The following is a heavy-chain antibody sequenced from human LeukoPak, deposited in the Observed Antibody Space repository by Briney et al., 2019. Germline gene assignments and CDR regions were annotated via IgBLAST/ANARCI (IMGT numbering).Heavy chain of an antibody. Sequence: GASVTVSCKASGYSFTSYGISWVRQAPGQGLEWMGWISAYNGNTKYVEKLQGRVTMTTDTSTSTAYMELRSLRSDDTAVYYCARDDGGGYCSGGSCYSDYWGQGTLVTVSS. CDR3: ARDDGGGYCSGGSCYSDY. D-gene: IGHD2-15*01. CDR1: GYSFTSYG. V-gene: IGHV1-18*01. CDR2: ISAYNGNT. J-gene: IGHJ4*02.